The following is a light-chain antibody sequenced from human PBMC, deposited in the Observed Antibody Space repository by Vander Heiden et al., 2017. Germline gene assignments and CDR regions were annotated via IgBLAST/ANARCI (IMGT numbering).Light chain of an antibody. Sequence: EIVPTQPPGPPFVSPGKSASLCSRASQNAYSNFVAWDQRKPGQAPRLLIYGTSSRAAGVPERFSGSGSGTDFTLTISRLEPEDFAVYYCQQCAASPVTFGRGTKVKLK. CDR1: QNAYSNF. J-gene: IGKJ1*01. CDR2: GTS. V-gene: IGKV3-20*01. CDR3: QQCAASPVT.